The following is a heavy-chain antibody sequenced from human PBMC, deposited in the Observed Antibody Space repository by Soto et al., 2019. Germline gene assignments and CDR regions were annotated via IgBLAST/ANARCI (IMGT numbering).Heavy chain of an antibody. Sequence: QVQLVQSGTEVKNPGSSVMVSCKASGASFRTDAISWVRQAPGQGLEWMGRIVPVFGTTNFAQRFQGRVTITADESTRTAYMDLSSLRSEDTAVYYCARSRATTVVFQIWGQGTIVTVAS. J-gene: IGHJ3*02. CDR3: ARSRATTVVFQI. CDR2: IVPVFGTT. D-gene: IGHD4-17*01. V-gene: IGHV1-69*01. CDR1: GASFRTDA.